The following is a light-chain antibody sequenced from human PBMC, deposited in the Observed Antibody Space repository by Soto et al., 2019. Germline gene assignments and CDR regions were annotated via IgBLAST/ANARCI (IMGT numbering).Light chain of an antibody. J-gene: IGKJ1*01. V-gene: IGKV3-20*01. Sequence: EITLTQSPGTLSLSSGERAALSCLASQSVSNNYLAWYQQKPGQAPRLLIYGASNRATGIPDRFSGSGSGTDFTLTISRLEPEDFAVYYCQQYGSSGTFGQGTKVDIK. CDR3: QQYGSSGT. CDR1: QSVSNNY. CDR2: GAS.